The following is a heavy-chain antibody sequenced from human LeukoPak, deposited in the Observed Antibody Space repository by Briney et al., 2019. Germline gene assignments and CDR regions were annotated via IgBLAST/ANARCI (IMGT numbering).Heavy chain of an antibody. CDR3: ARALGYQLLPGYYYYMDV. CDR2: INEDGSEK. D-gene: IGHD2-2*01. V-gene: IGHV3-7*01. J-gene: IGHJ6*03. Sequence: GGSLRLSCAASGLTFSGYWMSWVRQAPGKGLERVANINEDGSEKYYVDSVKGRFTISRDNAKNSLCLQVNSLRAADTAVYYCARALGYQLLPGYYYYMDVWGKGTTVTVSS. CDR1: GLTFSGYW.